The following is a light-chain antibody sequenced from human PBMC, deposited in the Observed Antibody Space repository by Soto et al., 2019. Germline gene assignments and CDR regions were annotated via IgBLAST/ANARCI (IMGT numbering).Light chain of an antibody. J-gene: IGLJ1*01. V-gene: IGLV2-23*01. CDR1: SSDVGSYNL. Sequence: QSALTQPASVSGSPGQSITISCTGTSSDVGSYNLVSWYQQHPGKAPELMIYAGSKRPSGVSNRFSGSNSGNTASLTISGLQAEDEADYYCCSYAGSSTYVFGTGTKLTVL. CDR2: AGS. CDR3: CSYAGSSTYV.